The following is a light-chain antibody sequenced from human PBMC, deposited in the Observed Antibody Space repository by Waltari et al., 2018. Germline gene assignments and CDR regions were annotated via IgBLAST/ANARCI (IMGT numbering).Light chain of an antibody. CDR1: GLPTKL. CDR2: DDN. CDR3: YTEDSTWGA. Sequence: SFHLTQPPSASVSPGQAASATCSGDGLPTKLAYWFQKKSGQAPVLIIYDDNKRPSGIPERFSASSSGTMATLTISGAQVEDEADYFCYTEDSTWGAFGGGTKLTVL. V-gene: IGLV3-10*01. J-gene: IGLJ2*01.